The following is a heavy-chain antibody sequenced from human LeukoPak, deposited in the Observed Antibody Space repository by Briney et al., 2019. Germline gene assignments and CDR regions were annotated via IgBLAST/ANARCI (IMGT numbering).Heavy chain of an antibody. CDR3: ARGGVATILGIDY. D-gene: IGHD5-12*01. CDR2: INPNSGGT. CDR1: GYTFTGYY. J-gene: IGHJ4*02. V-gene: IGHV1-2*02. Sequence: ASVKVSCKASGYTFTGYYMHWVRQAPGHRLEWMGWINPNSGGTNYAQKFQGRVTMTRDTSISTAYMELSRLRSDDTAVYYCARGGVATILGIDYWGQGTLVTVSS.